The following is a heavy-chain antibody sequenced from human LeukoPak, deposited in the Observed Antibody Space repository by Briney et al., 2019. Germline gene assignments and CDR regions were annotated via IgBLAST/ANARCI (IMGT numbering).Heavy chain of an antibody. CDR2: IIPILGIA. Sequence: SVKVSCKASGGTFSSYAISWVRQAPGQGLEWMGRIIPILGIANYAQKFQGRVTITADKSTSTAYMELSSLRSEDTAVYYCAREEGSGWLFDYWGQGTLVTVSS. J-gene: IGHJ4*02. CDR3: AREEGSGWLFDY. D-gene: IGHD6-19*01. V-gene: IGHV1-69*04. CDR1: GGTFSSYA.